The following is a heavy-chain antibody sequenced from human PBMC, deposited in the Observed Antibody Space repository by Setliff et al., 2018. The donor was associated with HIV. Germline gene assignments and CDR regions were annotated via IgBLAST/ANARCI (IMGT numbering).Heavy chain of an antibody. CDR2: INHGGST. J-gene: IGHJ5*02. Sequence: SETLSLTCAVYGGSFSAYYWTWIRQTPEKGLEWIGEINHGGSTNYNPSLRSRVTVSVDTSKNQFSLKLTSVTAADTAVYYCARVDGPKGWEFRGVIDLWGQGTLVTVSS. D-gene: IGHD3-10*01. CDR3: ARVDGPKGWEFRGVIDL. CDR1: GGSFSAYY. V-gene: IGHV4-34*01.